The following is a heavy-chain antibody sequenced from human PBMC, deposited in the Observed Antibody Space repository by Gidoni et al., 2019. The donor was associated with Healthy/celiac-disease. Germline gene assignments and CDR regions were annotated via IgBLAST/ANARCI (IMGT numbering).Heavy chain of an antibody. CDR1: GGTFSSYA. D-gene: IGHD5-12*01. CDR3: ASYRSGRDGYNSYYYFDY. V-gene: IGHV1-69*01. J-gene: IGHJ4*02. CDR2: IIPIFGTA. Sequence: QVQLVQSGAEVKKPGSSVKVSCKASGGTFSSYAISWVRQAPGQGLEWMGGIIPIFGTANYAQKFQGRVTITADESTSTAYMELSSLRSEDTAVYYCASYRSGRDGYNSYYYFDYWGQGTLVTVSS.